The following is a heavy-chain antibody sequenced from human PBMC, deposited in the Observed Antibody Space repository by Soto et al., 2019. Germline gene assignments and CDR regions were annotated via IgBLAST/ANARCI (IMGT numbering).Heavy chain of an antibody. V-gene: IGHV1-69*13. CDR2: IIPIFGTA. Sequence: AVKVSCKASGGTFSSYAISWVRQAPGQGLEWMGGIIPIFGTANYAQKFQGRVTITADESTSTAYMELSSLRSEDTAVYYCARGIAVVAARTYYFDYWGQGTLVTVSS. CDR3: ARGIAVVAARTYYFDY. J-gene: IGHJ4*02. CDR1: GGTFSSYA. D-gene: IGHD2-15*01.